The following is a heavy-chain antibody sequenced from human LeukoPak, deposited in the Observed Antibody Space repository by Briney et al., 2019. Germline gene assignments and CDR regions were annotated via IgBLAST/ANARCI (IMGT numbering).Heavy chain of an antibody. CDR3: ATAYYSDSNAPYYFDY. CDR2: IYYSGSN. CDR1: GGSISSYY. V-gene: IGHV4-59*08. D-gene: IGHD3-22*01. J-gene: IGHJ4*02. Sequence: SETLSLTCTLSGGSISSYYWSWVRHPPQSGLEWVGYIYYSGSNNYTTSLKSRVAISVDHSTNGFVLKMTSVSAADTSVYYCATAYYSDSNAPYYFDYWGEGTLVTVSS.